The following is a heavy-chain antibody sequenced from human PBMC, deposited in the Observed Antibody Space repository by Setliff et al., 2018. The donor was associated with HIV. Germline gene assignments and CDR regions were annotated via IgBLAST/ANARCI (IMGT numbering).Heavy chain of an antibody. CDR1: GGSISGYY. CDR3: AGGPGTTSIDY. CDR2: INHSGST. D-gene: IGHD1-26*01. Sequence: SETLSLTCTVSGGSISGYYWSWIRQPAGKGLEWIGEINHSGSTNYNMSPWSRVTISLDASRNQFSLELISVTAADTAVYYCAGGPGTTSIDYWAQGTLVTVSS. V-gene: IGHV4-34*01. J-gene: IGHJ4*02.